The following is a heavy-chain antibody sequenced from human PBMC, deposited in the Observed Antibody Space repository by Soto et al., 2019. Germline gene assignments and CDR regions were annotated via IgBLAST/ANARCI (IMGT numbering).Heavy chain of an antibody. Sequence: PGGSLRLSCAASGFTFSSYAMTWVRQAPGKGLEWVLTISGSGGNTFYADSVKGRFTISRDNSKDTLYLQMSSLRAEDTAIYYCAKESGTNSRYYFDGWGQGALVTVSS. CDR3: AKESGTNSRYYFDG. V-gene: IGHV3-23*01. D-gene: IGHD2-2*01. J-gene: IGHJ4*02. CDR2: ISGSGGNT. CDR1: GFTFSSYA.